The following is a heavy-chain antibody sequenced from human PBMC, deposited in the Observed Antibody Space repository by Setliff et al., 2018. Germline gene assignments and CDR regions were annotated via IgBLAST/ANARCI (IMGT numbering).Heavy chain of an antibody. CDR3: TSAKLERRTGHHYYMDV. V-gene: IGHV3-15*01. D-gene: IGHD1-1*01. CDR1: GLTFSHAW. Sequence: GESLKISCAASGLTFSHAWMTWVRQSPGKGLEWVGRIRSRNDGGTPDYAAPVKGRFTFSRDDSKNTLYLQMNNLKTEDTATYYCTSAKLERRTGHHYYMDVWGKGTTVTVSS. CDR2: IRSRNDGGTP. J-gene: IGHJ6*03.